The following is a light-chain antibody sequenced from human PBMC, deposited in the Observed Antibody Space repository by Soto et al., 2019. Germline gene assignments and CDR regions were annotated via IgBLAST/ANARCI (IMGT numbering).Light chain of an antibody. Sequence: DLVMTQTPLSLPVTPGESASISCRSSQSLLDSDDGNSYLDWYLQKPGQSPQLLIYTVSYRASGVPDRFSGSGSGTDFTMKISRVEADDVGVYYCMQRIEFPWTFGQGTKVDIK. V-gene: IGKV2-40*01. J-gene: IGKJ1*01. CDR3: MQRIEFPWT. CDR2: TVS. CDR1: QSLLDSDDGNSY.